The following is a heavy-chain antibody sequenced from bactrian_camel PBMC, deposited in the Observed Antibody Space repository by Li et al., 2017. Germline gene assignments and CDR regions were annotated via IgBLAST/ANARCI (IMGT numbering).Heavy chain of an antibody. V-gene: IGHV3S53*01. CDR2: MDTFGRQ. D-gene: IGHD2*01. CDR1: GWTYAMYC. CDR3: AIDTRYRRCDTSLEYAD. J-gene: IGHJ4*01. Sequence: HVQLVESGGGSVQAGGSLRLSCASSGWTYAMYCTGWFRQAPGKEREVVAHMDTFGRQDYADSVNGRFTLSKDNDKNTFYLQMTSLQPEDTAMYYCAIDTRYRRCDTSLEYADWGQGTQ.